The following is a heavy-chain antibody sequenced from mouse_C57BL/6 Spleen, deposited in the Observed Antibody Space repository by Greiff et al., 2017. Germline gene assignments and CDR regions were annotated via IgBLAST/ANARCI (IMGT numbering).Heavy chain of an antibody. V-gene: IGHV1-64*01. CDR2: IHPNSGST. CDR1: GYTFTSYW. CDR3: ARSGYGSSYDAMDY. J-gene: IGHJ4*01. Sequence: QVQLQQPGAELVKPGASVKLSCKASGYTFTSYWMHWVKQRPGQGLEWIGMIHPNSGSTNYNEKFKSKATLTVDKSSSTAYMQLSSLTSEDSAVXYCARSGYGSSYDAMDYWGQGTSVTVSS. D-gene: IGHD1-1*01.